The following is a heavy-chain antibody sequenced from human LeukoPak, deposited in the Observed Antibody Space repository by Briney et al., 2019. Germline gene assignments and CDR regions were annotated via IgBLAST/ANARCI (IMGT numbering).Heavy chain of an antibody. V-gene: IGHV1-2*02. CDR2: INPNSGGT. Sequence: GASVKVSCKASGYTFTGYYMHWVRQAPGQGLEWMGWINPNSGGTNYAQKFQGRVTMTRDTSISTAYMELSRLRSDDTAVYYCAREIGEGSHYYDSSGYLPCDYWGQGTLVTVSS. CDR3: AREIGEGSHYYDSSGYLPCDY. CDR1: GYTFTGYY. J-gene: IGHJ4*02. D-gene: IGHD3-22*01.